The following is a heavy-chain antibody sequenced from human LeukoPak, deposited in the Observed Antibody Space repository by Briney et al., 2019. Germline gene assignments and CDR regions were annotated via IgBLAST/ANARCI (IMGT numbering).Heavy chain of an antibody. V-gene: IGHV4-30-4*01. Sequence: PSETLSLTCTVSGGSISGGDFHWNWIRQPPGKGLEWLGYIYHSGSTYYNPSLRSRLTISLDTSKNQVSLKLSSVTAADTAVYYCARTRYDILTGYCLDIWGQGTRVTVSS. D-gene: IGHD3-9*01. J-gene: IGHJ3*02. CDR1: GGSISGGDFH. CDR2: IYHSGST. CDR3: ARTRYDILTGYCLDI.